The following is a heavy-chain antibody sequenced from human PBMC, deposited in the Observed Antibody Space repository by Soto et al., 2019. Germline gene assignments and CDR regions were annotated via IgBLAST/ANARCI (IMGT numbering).Heavy chain of an antibody. CDR1: GYTFTDYA. D-gene: IGHD3-16*02. Sequence: QVQLVQSGAEEKTPGASVKVSCKASGYTFTDYAIHWVRQAPGQRLEWMGWINAGNGNTKSSQKFQGRVTITRDTSASTAYMELSSLRSEDTAVYYCARSAVSPFGGLIGPFDSWGQGNLVTVSS. J-gene: IGHJ4*02. V-gene: IGHV1-3*05. CDR2: INAGNGNT. CDR3: ARSAVSPFGGLIGPFDS.